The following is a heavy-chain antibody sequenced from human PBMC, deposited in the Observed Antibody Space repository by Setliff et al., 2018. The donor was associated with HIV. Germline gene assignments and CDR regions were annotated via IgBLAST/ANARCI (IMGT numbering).Heavy chain of an antibody. D-gene: IGHD6-13*01. J-gene: IGHJ4*02. CDR2: IKQDGSEE. CDR1: GFTFSTYW. CDR3: ANLIGEADTPY. Sequence: GGSLRLSCAASGFTFSTYWMIWVRQAPGKGLEWVAKIKQDGSEEYYVDSVKGRFTISRDNAKNSVYLQMDSLRAEDTAVYYCANLIGEADTPYWGQGTLVTVSS. V-gene: IGHV3-7*01.